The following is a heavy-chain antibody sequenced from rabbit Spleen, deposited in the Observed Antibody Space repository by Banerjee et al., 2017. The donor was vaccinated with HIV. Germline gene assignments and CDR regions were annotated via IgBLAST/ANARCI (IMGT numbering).Heavy chain of an antibody. CDR1: GFSFGSNDY. CDR3: ARDRDMGSDDNVGGLEL. V-gene: IGHV1S45*01. Sequence: QEQLVESGGDLVKPGASLTLTCTASGFSFGSNDYMCWVRQAPGKGLEWIACIYSGNSGYTYYATWAKGRFTISKTSSTTVTLQLNSLTAADTATYFCARDRDMGSDDNVGGLELWGPGTLVTVS. J-gene: IGHJ4*01. CDR2: IYSGNSGYT. D-gene: IGHD8-1*01.